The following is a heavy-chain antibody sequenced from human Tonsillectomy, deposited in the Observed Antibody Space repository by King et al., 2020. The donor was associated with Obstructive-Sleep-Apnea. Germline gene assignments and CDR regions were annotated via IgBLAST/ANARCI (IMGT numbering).Heavy chain of an antibody. CDR3: ARLRSVAGTRPPSFDV. CDR2: INYSGST. D-gene: IGHD6-19*01. V-gene: IGHV4-59*08. CDR1: GGSISSHY. Sequence: QLQESGPGLVKPSETLSLTCAVSGGSISSHYWSWIRQPPGKGLEWIGYINYSGSTNYNPSLKSRVTISLDKSKNQFSLGLRSVTAADTAVYYCARLRSVAGTRPPSFDVWGQGPLVTVSS. J-gene: IGHJ3*01.